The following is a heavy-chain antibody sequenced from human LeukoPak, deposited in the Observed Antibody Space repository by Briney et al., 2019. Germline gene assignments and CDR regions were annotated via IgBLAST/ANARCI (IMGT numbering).Heavy chain of an antibody. CDR2: IGITGSTT. D-gene: IGHD3-22*01. CDR3: ARDLYDSEFDY. Sequence: GGSLRLSCAASGFTFSDYYMNWIRQAPGKGLEWVSYIGITGSTTYYADSVKGRFTISRDNAKNSLYLQMNSLRAEDTAVYYCARDLYDSEFDYWGQGTLVTVSS. CDR1: GFTFSDYY. J-gene: IGHJ4*02. V-gene: IGHV3-11*01.